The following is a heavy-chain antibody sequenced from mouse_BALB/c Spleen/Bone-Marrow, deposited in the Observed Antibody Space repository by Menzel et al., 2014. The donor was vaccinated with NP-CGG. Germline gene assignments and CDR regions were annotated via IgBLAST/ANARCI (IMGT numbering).Heavy chain of an antibody. CDR1: GFSLSSYA. CDR3: AGWSYSTGGAFDP. CDR2: IKTDGSA. V-gene: IGHV5-6-5*01. D-gene: IGHD1-1*02. Sequence: LEESGGRLVTPGTPLTLTCTASGFSLSSYAMGWVRQAPGEGLEYIGFIKTDGSAYYATWAKGRFTISRTSTAVDLKIPSPTTEDTATYFFAGWSYSTGGAFDPWGPGTLVTVSS. J-gene: IGHJ1*01.